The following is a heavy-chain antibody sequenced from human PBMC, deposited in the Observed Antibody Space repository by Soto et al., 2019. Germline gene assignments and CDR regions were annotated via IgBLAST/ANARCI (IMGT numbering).Heavy chain of an antibody. V-gene: IGHV4-34*01. CDR2: INHSGRV. D-gene: IGHD3-22*01. CDR1: GGSFSGHS. J-gene: IGHJ4*02. Sequence: PSETLSLTCAVYGGSFSGHSWTWIRQSPGKGLEWIGDINHSGRVNYSPSLKSRVTILIDTSKNQFSLKLSSVTAADTAVYYCARVPNYYESSRSTGDYWGQGTLVTVSS. CDR3: ARVPNYYESSRSTGDY.